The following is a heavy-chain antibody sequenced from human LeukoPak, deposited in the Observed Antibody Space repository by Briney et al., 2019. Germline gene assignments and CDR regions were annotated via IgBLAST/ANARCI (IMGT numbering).Heavy chain of an antibody. J-gene: IGHJ3*02. CDR3: AKDRDVTHWYKDAFHI. V-gene: IGHV3-23*01. CDR2: ITGGGSDT. Sequence: GGSLRLSCAASGFTFSIYAMIWVRQAPGKGLEWVSAITGGGSDTYYAGSVEGRFTTSRDNSRNTLYLQMNSLRAEDTAVYYCAKDRDVTHWYKDAFHIWGLGTLVTVSS. CDR1: GFTFSIYA. D-gene: IGHD1/OR15-1a*01.